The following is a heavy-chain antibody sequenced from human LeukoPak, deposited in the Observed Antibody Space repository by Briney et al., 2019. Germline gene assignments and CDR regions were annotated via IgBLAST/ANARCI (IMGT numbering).Heavy chain of an antibody. CDR1: GFTFSTYG. Sequence: GGSLRLSCAASGFTFSTYGMHWVRQAPGKGLEWVAVISYDGSNKYYADSVKGRFTISRDNSKNTLYLQMNSLRAEDTALYYCAKDRPPVAGINSFDYWGQGTLVTV. J-gene: IGHJ4*02. V-gene: IGHV3-30*18. D-gene: IGHD6-19*01. CDR3: AKDRPPVAGINSFDY. CDR2: ISYDGSNK.